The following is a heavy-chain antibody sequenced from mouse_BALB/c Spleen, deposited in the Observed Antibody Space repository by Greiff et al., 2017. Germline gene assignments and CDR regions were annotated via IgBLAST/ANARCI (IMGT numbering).Heavy chain of an antibody. J-gene: IGHJ4*01. V-gene: IGHV2-6-2*01. D-gene: IGHD2-3*01. Sequence: VKLMESGPDLVAPSQSLSITCTVSGFSLTSYGVHWVRQPPGKGLEWLVVIWSDGSTTYNSALKSRLSISKDNSKSQVFLKMNSLQTDDTAMYYCARHAYDGYHYYAMDYWGQGTSVTVSS. CDR1: GFSLTSYG. CDR3: ARHAYDGYHYYAMDY. CDR2: IWSDGST.